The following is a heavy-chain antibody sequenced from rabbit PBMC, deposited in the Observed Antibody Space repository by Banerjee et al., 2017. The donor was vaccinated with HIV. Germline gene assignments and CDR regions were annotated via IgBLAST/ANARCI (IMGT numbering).Heavy chain of an antibody. J-gene: IGHJ4*01. CDR3: ARGGYSYTFGL. CDR1: GFSFSNSYW. CDR2: IYTGDGST. V-gene: IGHV1S40*01. D-gene: IGHD7-1*01. Sequence: QSLEESGGDLVKPGASLTLTCTASGFSFSNSYWICWVRQAPGKGLELIGCIYTGDGSTYYASWAKGRFTISKTSSTTVTLQMTSLTAADTATYFCARGGYSYTFGLWGQGTLVTVS.